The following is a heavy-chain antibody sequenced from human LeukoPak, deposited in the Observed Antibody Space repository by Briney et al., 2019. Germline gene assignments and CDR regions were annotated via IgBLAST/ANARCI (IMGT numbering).Heavy chain of an antibody. CDR2: IKQDGSEK. Sequence: WIRQAPGKGLEWVANIKQDGSEKFYVGSVKGRFTISRDKSKNTVYLQMNSLRFEDTAMYYCARNWFDPWGQGTLVTVSS. V-gene: IGHV3-7*03. J-gene: IGHJ5*02. CDR3: ARNWFDP.